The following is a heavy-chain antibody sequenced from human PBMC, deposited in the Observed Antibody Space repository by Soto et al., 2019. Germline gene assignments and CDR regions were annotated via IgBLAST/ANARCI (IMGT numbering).Heavy chain of an antibody. Sequence: SVKVSCKASGFTFTSSAVQWVRQARGQRLEWIGWIVVGSGNTNYAQKFQERVTITRDMSASTAYMELSSLRSEDTAVYYCAAGGQQLPSDYYYYYGMDVWGQ. CDR3: AAGGQQLPSDYYYYYGMDV. CDR2: IVVGSGNT. J-gene: IGHJ6*02. CDR1: GFTFTSSA. V-gene: IGHV1-58*01. D-gene: IGHD6-13*01.